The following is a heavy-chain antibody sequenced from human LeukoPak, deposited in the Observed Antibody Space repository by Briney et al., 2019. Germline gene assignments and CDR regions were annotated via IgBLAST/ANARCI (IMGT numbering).Heavy chain of an antibody. D-gene: IGHD2-21*02. V-gene: IGHV1-18*01. CDR3: AREWCGGDCYTLTDAFDI. CDR2: ISAYNGNT. J-gene: IGHJ3*02. Sequence: GASVKVSCKASGYTFTSYGISWVRQAPGQGLEWMGWISAYNGNTNYAQKLQGRVTMTTDTSTSTAYMELSSLRSEDTAVYYCAREWCGGDCYTLTDAFDIWGQGTMVTVSS. CDR1: GYTFTSYG.